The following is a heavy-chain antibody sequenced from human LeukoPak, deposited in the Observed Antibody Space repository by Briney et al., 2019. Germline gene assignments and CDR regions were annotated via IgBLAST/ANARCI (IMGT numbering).Heavy chain of an antibody. Sequence: GASVKVSCKASGGTFSSYAISWVRQAPGQGLEWMGGIIPIFGTANYAQKFQGRVTITADESTSTAYMKLSSLRSEDTAVYYCARDYGGNSGDAFDIWGQGTMVTVSS. J-gene: IGHJ3*02. D-gene: IGHD4-23*01. CDR2: IIPIFGTA. V-gene: IGHV1-69*13. CDR3: ARDYGGNSGDAFDI. CDR1: GGTFSSYA.